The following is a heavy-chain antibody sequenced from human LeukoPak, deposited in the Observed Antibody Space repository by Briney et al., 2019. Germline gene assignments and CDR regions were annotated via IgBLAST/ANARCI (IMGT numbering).Heavy chain of an antibody. CDR1: GYTFTDYY. CDR3: ARVHDCTSTSCYYYYHYGMDV. CDR2: IDPDSGGT. D-gene: IGHD2-2*01. Sequence: GASVKVSCKASGYTFTDYYMHWVRQAPGQGPEWMGWIDPDSGGTNYAQKFQGRVTMTRDTSIGTAFMELSRLRSDDTAVYYCARVHDCTSTSCYYYYHYGMDVWGQGTTVTVSS. J-gene: IGHJ6*02. V-gene: IGHV1-2*02.